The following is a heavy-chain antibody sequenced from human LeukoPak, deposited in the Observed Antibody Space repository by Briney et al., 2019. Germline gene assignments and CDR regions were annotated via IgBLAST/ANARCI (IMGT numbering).Heavy chain of an antibody. J-gene: IGHJ4*02. CDR1: GGSISSSSYY. CDR2: IYYSGST. Sequence: KTSETLSLTCTVSGGSISSSSYYWGWIRQPPGKGLEWIGYIYYSGSTNYNPSLKSRVTISVETSKNEFSLKLRSVTAADTAVYYCARVTGYRIEDYFDYWGQGTLVTVSS. D-gene: IGHD6-13*01. V-gene: IGHV4-61*05. CDR3: ARVTGYRIEDYFDY.